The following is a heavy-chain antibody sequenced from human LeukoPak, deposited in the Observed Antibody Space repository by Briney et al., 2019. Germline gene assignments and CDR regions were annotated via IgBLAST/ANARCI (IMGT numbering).Heavy chain of an antibody. Sequence: SETLSLTCTVSGGSVSNYYWSWIRQPAGKGLEWIGRVYTSGGTDYNPSLSRGVTISVDTSKNHFSLKLSSVTAADTAIYYCAREHRDFVGDGYYYGCWGQGTLVTVSP. D-gene: IGHD3-22*01. CDR2: VYTSGGT. J-gene: IGHJ4*02. V-gene: IGHV4-4*07. CDR1: GGSVSNYY. CDR3: AREHRDFVGDGYYYGC.